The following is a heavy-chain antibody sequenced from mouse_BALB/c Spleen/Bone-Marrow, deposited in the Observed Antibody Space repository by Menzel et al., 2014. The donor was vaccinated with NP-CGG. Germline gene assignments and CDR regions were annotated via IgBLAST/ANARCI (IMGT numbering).Heavy chain of an antibody. V-gene: IGHV1-31*01. Sequence: VQLQQSGPELVKPGASVKISCKASCYSFTGYYMHWVKQSHGNSLDWIGYIYPYNGVSSYNQKFKGKATLTVDKSSSTAYVELRSLTSDDSAVYYCESRGEYFDVWGTGTTVTVSS. J-gene: IGHJ1*03. CDR3: ESRGEYFDV. CDR1: CYSFTGYY. CDR2: IYPYNGVS.